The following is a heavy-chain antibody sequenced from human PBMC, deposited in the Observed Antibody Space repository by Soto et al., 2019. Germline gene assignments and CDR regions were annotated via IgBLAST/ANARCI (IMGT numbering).Heavy chain of an antibody. Sequence: QVQLVESGGGVVQPGKSLRLSCAASGFSFSNYAMHWVRQAPGKGLEWVAVIWYDGSNKYYADSVKGRFTISKDNSQTTVYLQMNSLRAEDSAVYYCTRDPYGGSRYYFDSWGQGTLVTLSS. D-gene: IGHD1-26*01. J-gene: IGHJ4*02. CDR2: IWYDGSNK. CDR3: TRDPYGGSRYYFDS. V-gene: IGHV3-33*01. CDR1: GFSFSNYA.